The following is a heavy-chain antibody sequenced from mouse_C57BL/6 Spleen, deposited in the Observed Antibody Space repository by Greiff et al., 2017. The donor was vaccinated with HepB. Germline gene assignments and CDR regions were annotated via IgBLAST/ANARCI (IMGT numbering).Heavy chain of an antibody. Sequence: VKLVESGPGLVAPSQSLSITCTVSGFSLTSYGVDWVRQSPGKGLEWLGVIWGVGSTNYNSALKSRLSISKDNSKSQVFLKMNSLQTDDTAMYYCASGGYYGSSSWFAYWGQGTLVTVSA. D-gene: IGHD1-1*01. CDR2: IWGVGST. CDR1: GFSLTSYG. V-gene: IGHV2-6*01. CDR3: ASGGYYGSSSWFAY. J-gene: IGHJ3*01.